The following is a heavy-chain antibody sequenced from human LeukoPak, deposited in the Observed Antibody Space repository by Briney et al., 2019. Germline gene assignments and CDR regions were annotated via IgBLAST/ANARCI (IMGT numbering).Heavy chain of an antibody. CDR3: ARDSRSYERSGYYHFDY. V-gene: IGHV4-59*01. CDR2: IYYNGSP. D-gene: IGHD3-22*01. Sequence: AETLSLTCTVSGASLISYYWNWIRQPPGKGLEWIGYIYYNGSPNYNPSLTSRVTMSQDTSKNQFSLKLTSVTAADTAVYYCARDSRSYERSGYYHFDYWGQGSVDPVSS. J-gene: IGHJ4*02. CDR1: GASLISYY.